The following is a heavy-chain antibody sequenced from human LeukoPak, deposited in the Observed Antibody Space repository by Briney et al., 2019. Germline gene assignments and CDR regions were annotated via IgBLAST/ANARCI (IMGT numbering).Heavy chain of an antibody. D-gene: IGHD3-3*01. CDR2: IYHSGST. J-gene: IGHJ4*02. V-gene: IGHV4-38-2*02. CDR1: GYSISSGYY. Sequence: SETLSLTCTVSGYSISSGYYWGWLRQPPGKWLGWIGSIYHSGSTYYNPSLKRRVTISVDTSKNQFSLKLSSVTAADTAVYYCARDGTIFGVVPFDYWGQGTLVTVSS. CDR3: ARDGTIFGVVPFDY.